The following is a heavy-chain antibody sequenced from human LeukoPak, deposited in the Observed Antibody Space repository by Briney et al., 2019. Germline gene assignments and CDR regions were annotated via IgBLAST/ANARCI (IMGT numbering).Heavy chain of an antibody. D-gene: IGHD3-22*01. CDR1: GGSISSYY. J-gene: IGHJ4*02. V-gene: IGHV4-59*01. CDR2: IYYSGST. Sequence: SETLSLTCTVSGGSISSYYWSWIRQPPGKGLEWIGYIYYSGSTNYNPSLKSRVTISVDTSKNQFSLKLSSVTAADTAVYYCARAYDSSGYHYFDYWDQGTLVTVSS. CDR3: ARAYDSSGYHYFDY.